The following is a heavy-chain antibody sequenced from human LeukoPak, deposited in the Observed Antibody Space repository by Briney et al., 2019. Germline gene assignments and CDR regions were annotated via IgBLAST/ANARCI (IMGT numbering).Heavy chain of an antibody. CDR2: IGIDSGNT. CDR3: ARDYKYALDN. J-gene: IGHJ4*02. CDR1: GFTFSDYS. D-gene: IGHD5-24*01. Sequence: GGSLRLSCAASGFTFSDYSMNWVRQAPGKGLEWISYIGIDSGNTNYADSVKGRFTISGDKAKNSLYLQTNSLRVEDTAVYYCARDYKYALDNWGQGTLVTVSS. V-gene: IGHV3-48*01.